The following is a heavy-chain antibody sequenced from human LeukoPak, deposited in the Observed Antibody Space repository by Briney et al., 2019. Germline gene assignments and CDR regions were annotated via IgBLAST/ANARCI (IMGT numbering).Heavy chain of an antibody. J-gene: IGHJ4*02. D-gene: IGHD6-13*01. V-gene: IGHV4-59*08. CDR1: GPSISSYY. Sequence: SETLSLTCTVSGPSISSYYWSWVRQPPGKGLECIGYIYYSGSTNYNPSLKSRVTISVDTSKNQFSLKLSSVTAADTAVYYCARGDSSSWAFDYWGQGTLVTVSS. CDR3: ARGDSSSWAFDY. CDR2: IYYSGST.